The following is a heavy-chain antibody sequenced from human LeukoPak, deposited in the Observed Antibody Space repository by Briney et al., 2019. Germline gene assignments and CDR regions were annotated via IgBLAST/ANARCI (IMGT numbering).Heavy chain of an antibody. Sequence: SGGSLRLSCAASGFTFSSYAMSWVRQAPGKGLEWVSAISGSGGSTYYADSVKGRFTISRDNSKNTLYLQMNSLRAEDTAVYYCAKVYKPDSSGYYYLTSFFDCWGQGTLVTVSS. CDR2: ISGSGGST. V-gene: IGHV3-23*01. D-gene: IGHD3-22*01. J-gene: IGHJ4*02. CDR1: GFTFSSYA. CDR3: AKVYKPDSSGYYYLTSFFDC.